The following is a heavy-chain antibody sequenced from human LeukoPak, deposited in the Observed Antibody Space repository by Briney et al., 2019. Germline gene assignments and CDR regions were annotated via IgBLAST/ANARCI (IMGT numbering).Heavy chain of an antibody. CDR1: GYTLTELS. CDR2: FDPEDGET. J-gene: IGHJ5*02. Sequence: ASVKVSCKVSGYTLTELSMHWVRQAPGKGLEWMGGFDPEDGETIYAQKFQGRVTMTEDTSTDTAYMELSSLRSEDTAVYYYATGPLTRSGWFDPWGQGTLVTVSS. V-gene: IGHV1-24*01. CDR3: ATGPLTRSGWFDP.